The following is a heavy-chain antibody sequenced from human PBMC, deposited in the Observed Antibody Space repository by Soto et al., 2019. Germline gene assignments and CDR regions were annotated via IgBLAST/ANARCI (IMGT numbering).Heavy chain of an antibody. CDR3: ARGRDGSNYYFEY. CDR2: IVPIFGKA. V-gene: IGHV1-69*13. Sequence: ASVKVSCKACGCTFSDSVTSWVGQAAGQGLEWMGGIVPIFGKANLAEKFQDRVTITADESTSTAYMKLTSLRSEDTAVYYCARGRDGSNYYFEYWGQGTLVTVSS. J-gene: IGHJ4*02. CDR1: GCTFSDSV. D-gene: IGHD3-10*01.